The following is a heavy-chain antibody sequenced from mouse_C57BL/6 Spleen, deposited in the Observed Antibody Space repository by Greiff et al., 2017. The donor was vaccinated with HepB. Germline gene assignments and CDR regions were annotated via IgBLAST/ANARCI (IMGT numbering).Heavy chain of an antibody. V-gene: IGHV5-9-1*02. Sequence: VQVVESGEGLVKPGGSLKLSCAASGFTFSSYAMSWVRQTPEKRLEWVAYISSGGDYIYYADTVKGRFTISRDNARNTLYLQMSSLKSEDTAMYYCTRETELGEGAMDYWGQGTSVTVSS. CDR3: TRETELGEGAMDY. J-gene: IGHJ4*01. CDR2: ISSGGDYI. D-gene: IGHD4-1*01. CDR1: GFTFSSYA.